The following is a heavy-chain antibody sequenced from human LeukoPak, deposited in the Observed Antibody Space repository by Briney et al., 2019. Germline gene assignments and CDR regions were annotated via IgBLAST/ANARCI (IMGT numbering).Heavy chain of an antibody. D-gene: IGHD2-15*01. CDR2: INHSGST. CDR1: GGSFSGYY. J-gene: IGHJ5*02. V-gene: IGHV4-34*01. Sequence: PSETLSLTCAVYGGSFSGYYWSWIRQPPGKGLEWIGEINHSGSTNYNPSLKSRVTISVDTSKNQFSLKLSSVTAADTAVYYCARSAVLLPRQYNWFDLWGQGTLVTVSS. CDR3: ARSAVLLPRQYNWFDL.